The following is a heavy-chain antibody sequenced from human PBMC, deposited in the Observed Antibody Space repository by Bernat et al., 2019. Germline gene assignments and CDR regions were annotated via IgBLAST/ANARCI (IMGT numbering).Heavy chain of an antibody. CDR1: GFTFSSYG. Sequence: QVQLVESGGGVVQPGRSLRLSCAASGFTFSSYGMHWVRQAPGKGLEWVAVISYDGSNKYYADSVKGRFTISRDNYKNTLYLQMNSMRAEDTAVYYCATRDEEYYDFWSGYQHRSDYWGQGTLVTVSS. D-gene: IGHD3-3*01. CDR2: ISYDGSNK. J-gene: IGHJ4*02. V-gene: IGHV3-30*03. CDR3: ATRDEEYYDFWSGYQHRSDY.